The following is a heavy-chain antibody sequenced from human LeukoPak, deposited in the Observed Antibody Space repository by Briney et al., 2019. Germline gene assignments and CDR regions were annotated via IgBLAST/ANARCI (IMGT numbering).Heavy chain of an antibody. V-gene: IGHV3-7*05. CDR3: ARDVEGGTFDI. CDR1: GFTFSRFW. CDR2: IDQSGGRN. J-gene: IGHJ3*02. D-gene: IGHD3-16*01. Sequence: GGSLRLSCAASGFTFSRFWMNWVRQAPGRGLEWVANIDQSGGRNNYVDSVKGRFTISRDNAKNSLFMEMSSLRADDTAVYFCARDVEGGTFDIWGQGTTVTVSS.